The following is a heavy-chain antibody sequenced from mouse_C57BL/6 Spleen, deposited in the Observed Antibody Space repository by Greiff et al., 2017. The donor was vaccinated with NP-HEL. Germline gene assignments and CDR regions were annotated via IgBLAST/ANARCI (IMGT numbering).Heavy chain of an antibody. J-gene: IGHJ2*01. Sequence: EVQRVESGGDLVKPGGSLKLSCAASGFTFSSYGMSWVRQTPDKRLEWVATISSGGSYTYYPDSVKGRFTISRDNAKNTLYLQMSSLKSEDTAMYYCARAYYSNYGFDYWGQGTTLTVSS. CDR3: ARAYYSNYGFDY. CDR1: GFTFSSYG. D-gene: IGHD2-5*01. V-gene: IGHV5-6*01. CDR2: ISSGGSYT.